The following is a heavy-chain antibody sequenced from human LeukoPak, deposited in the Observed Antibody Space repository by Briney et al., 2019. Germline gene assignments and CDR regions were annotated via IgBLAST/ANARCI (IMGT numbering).Heavy chain of an antibody. CDR3: ARGADILTGYVTFDY. J-gene: IGHJ4*02. CDR1: GFTFSSYW. Sequence: GGSLRLSCAASGFTFSSYWMSWVRQAPGKGLEWVANIKQDGSEKYYVDSVKGRFTISRDNAKNSLYLQMNSLRAEDTAVYYCARGADILTGYVTFDYWGQGSLVTVSS. V-gene: IGHV3-7*01. D-gene: IGHD3-9*01. CDR2: IKQDGSEK.